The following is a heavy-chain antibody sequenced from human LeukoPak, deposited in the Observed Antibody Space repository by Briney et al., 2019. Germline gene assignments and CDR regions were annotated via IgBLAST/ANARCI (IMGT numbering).Heavy chain of an antibody. CDR1: GFTFSSYS. CDR2: ISSSSSYI. Sequence: PGGSLRLSCAASGFTFSSYSMNWVRQAPGKGLEWVSSISSSSSYIYYADSVKGRFTISRDNAKNSLDLQMNSLRAEDTALYYCARDKGSGSYSYYFDYWGQGTLVTVSS. J-gene: IGHJ4*02. D-gene: IGHD3-10*01. CDR3: ARDKGSGSYSYYFDY. V-gene: IGHV3-21*01.